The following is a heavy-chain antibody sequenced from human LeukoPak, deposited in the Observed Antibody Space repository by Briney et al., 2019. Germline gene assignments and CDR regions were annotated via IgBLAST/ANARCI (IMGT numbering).Heavy chain of an antibody. J-gene: IGHJ6*02. CDR1: GYTFTSYD. CDR2: MNPNNGDT. D-gene: IGHD2-2*01. Sequence: ASVKVSCKASGYTFTSYDINWVRQATGQGLEWMGWMNPNNGDTGYAQNFQGRVTMTRDTSTSTAYMELGSLGSEDTAVYYSVTTGGKYQIFSCGEYYYYYSMEVWGQGTTVTVSS. CDR3: VTTGGKYQIFSCGEYYYYYSMEV. V-gene: IGHV1-8*01.